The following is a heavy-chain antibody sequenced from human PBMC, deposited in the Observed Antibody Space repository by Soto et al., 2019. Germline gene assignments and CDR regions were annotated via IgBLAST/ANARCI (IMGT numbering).Heavy chain of an antibody. CDR2: IYPGDSDT. CDR3: ARQGGEYNTMSDY. D-gene: IGHD3-10*01. CDR1: GYTFTNYW. Sequence: GESLKISCKGSGYTFTNYWIGWVRQMPGKGLEWMGIIYPGDSDTRYSPSFQGQVTISADKSISTAYLQWNSLKASDTAMYYCARQGGEYNTMSDYWGQGTLVTVSS. V-gene: IGHV5-51*01. J-gene: IGHJ4*02.